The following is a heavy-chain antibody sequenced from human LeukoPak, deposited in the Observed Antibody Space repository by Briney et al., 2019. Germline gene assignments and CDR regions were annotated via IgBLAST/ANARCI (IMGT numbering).Heavy chain of an antibody. Sequence: ASVKVSCKASGYSFSNYVLTWVRQAPGQGLEWMGQISIFNGNTKYAQKLQGRVTMTTDIPTTTAYMELRSLRSDDTAVYYCARDLFVEDSGRYFISWGQGTLVTVSS. CDR1: GYSFSNYV. V-gene: IGHV1-18*01. D-gene: IGHD3-10*01. CDR2: ISIFNGNT. CDR3: ARDLFVEDSGRYFIS. J-gene: IGHJ4*02.